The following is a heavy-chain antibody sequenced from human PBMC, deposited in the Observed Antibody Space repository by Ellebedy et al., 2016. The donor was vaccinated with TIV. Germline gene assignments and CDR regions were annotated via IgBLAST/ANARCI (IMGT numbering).Heavy chain of an antibody. V-gene: IGHV3-23*01. J-gene: IGHJ4*02. CDR1: GFTFSDYY. Sequence: GESLKISCAASGFTFSDYYMSWIRQAPGKGLEWVSAISGSGGSTYYADSVKGRFTISRDNSKNTLYLQMNSLRAEDTAVYYCAKGSIVAAGWGQGTLVTVSS. D-gene: IGHD6-13*01. CDR3: AKGSIVAAG. CDR2: ISGSGGST.